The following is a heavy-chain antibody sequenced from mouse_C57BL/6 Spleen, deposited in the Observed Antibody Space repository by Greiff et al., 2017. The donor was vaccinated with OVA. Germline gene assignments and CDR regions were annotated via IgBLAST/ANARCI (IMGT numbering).Heavy chain of an antibody. D-gene: IGHD1-1*01. CDR3: AREGLRSFDY. CDR2: ISSGSSTI. V-gene: IGHV5-17*01. CDR1: GFTFSDYG. Sequence: EVKLMESGGGLVKPGGSLKLSCAASGFTFSDYGMHWVRQAPEKGLEWVAYISSGSSTIYYADTVKGRFTISRDNAKNTLFRQRTSLRSEDTAMYYCAREGLRSFDYWGQGTTLTVSS. J-gene: IGHJ2*01.